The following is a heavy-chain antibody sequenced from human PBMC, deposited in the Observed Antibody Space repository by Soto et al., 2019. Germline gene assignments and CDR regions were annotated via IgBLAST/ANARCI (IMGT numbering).Heavy chain of an antibody. CDR2: IKSKTDGGTT. CDR1: GFTFSNAW. Sequence: EVRLVESGGGLVKPGESPRLSCAASGFTFSNAWMSWVRQAPGKGLEWVGRIKSKTDGGTTDYAAPVKGRFTISRDDSSNTLYLQMISLKTEDTAVYYCTTELRIAEFEFWSLDYWGQGALLTVSP. CDR3: TTELRIAEFEFWSLDY. V-gene: IGHV3-15*07. J-gene: IGHJ4*02. D-gene: IGHD3-3*01.